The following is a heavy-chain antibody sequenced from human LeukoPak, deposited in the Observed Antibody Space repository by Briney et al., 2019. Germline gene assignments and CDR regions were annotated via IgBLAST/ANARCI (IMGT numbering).Heavy chain of an antibody. CDR2: INPNSGGT. V-gene: IGHV1-2*02. CDR1: GYTFTGYY. J-gene: IGHJ4*02. D-gene: IGHD3-3*01. CDR3: AIGLRFSGWRRPDY. Sequence: ASVKVSCKASGYTFTGYYMHWVRQAPGQGLEWMGWINPNSGGTNYAQKFQGRVTMTRDTSVSTAYMELSRLRSDDTAVYYCAIGLRFSGWRRPDYWGQGTLVTVSS.